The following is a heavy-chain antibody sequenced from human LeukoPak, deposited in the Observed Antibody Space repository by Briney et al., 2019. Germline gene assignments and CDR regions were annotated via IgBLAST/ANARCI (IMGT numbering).Heavy chain of an antibody. V-gene: IGHV3-48*03. D-gene: IGHD6-13*01. CDR2: ISSSGSTI. Sequence: GGSLRLSCAASGFTFSSYEMNWVRQAPGKGLEWVSYISSSGSTIYYADSLKGRFTISRDNSKNTLSLQMNSLRAEDTAVYYCANGYSSTWSSVDPWGQGILVTVSS. J-gene: IGHJ5*02. CDR1: GFTFSSYE. CDR3: ANGYSSTWSSVDP.